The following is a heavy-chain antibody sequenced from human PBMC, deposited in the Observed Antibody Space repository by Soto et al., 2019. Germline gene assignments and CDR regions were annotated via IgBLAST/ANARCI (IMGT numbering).Heavy chain of an antibody. J-gene: IGHJ5*02. Sequence: ESGPTLVNPTQTLTLTCTFSGFSLSTSGVGVGWIRQPPGKALEWLALIYWDDDKRYSPSLKSRLTITKDTSKNQVVLTMTNMDPVDTATYYCAQRGLRVLGSSSWYWFDPWGQGTLVTVSS. CDR1: GFSLSTSGVG. V-gene: IGHV2-5*02. D-gene: IGHD6-13*01. CDR2: IYWDDDK. CDR3: AQRGLRVLGSSSWYWFDP.